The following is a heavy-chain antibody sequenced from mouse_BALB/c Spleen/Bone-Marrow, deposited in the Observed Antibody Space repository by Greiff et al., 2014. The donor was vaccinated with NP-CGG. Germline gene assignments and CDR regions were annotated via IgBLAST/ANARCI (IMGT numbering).Heavy chain of an antibody. V-gene: IGHV1S34*01. Sequence: LVKTGASVKISCKASGYSFTGYYMHWVRQSHGKSLEWIAYISCYNGATSYNQKFKGKATFTVDTSSSTAYMQFNSLTSEDSAVYYCARSRGAYGYDGGYYFDYWGQGTTLTVSS. CDR3: ARSRGAYGYDGGYYFDY. J-gene: IGHJ2*01. D-gene: IGHD2-2*01. CDR1: GYSFTGYY. CDR2: ISCYNGAT.